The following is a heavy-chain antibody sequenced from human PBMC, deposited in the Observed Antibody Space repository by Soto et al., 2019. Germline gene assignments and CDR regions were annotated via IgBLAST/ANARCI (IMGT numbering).Heavy chain of an antibody. J-gene: IGHJ4*02. Sequence: SETQCLPYTVSGDSISNIGCYRGWIRQPPGKGLEWIGSLYFIGNTYYNPSLKSRLTISVDTSKNRFSLQLSSVTAADTAMYYCARQAGFGESSFVGYFDYWGQGILVTVSS. CDR2: LYFIGNT. D-gene: IGHD3-10*01. V-gene: IGHV4-39*01. CDR3: ARQAGFGESSFVGYFDY. CDR1: GDSISNIGCY.